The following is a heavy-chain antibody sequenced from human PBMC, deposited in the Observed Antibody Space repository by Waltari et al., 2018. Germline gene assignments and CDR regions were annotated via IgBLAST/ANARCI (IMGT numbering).Heavy chain of an antibody. Sequence: QLHLQESGPGLVKPSETLSLTCSVSGGSITSNPPYWGWIRQPPGKGPEWTGTISYSGATYNNPSLKSRVTISVDTSKNQYSLKLTSVTAADTAVYYCATYIGASIGTAAFDVWGQGTMVTVSS. D-gene: IGHD5-12*01. V-gene: IGHV4-39*01. CDR3: ATYIGASIGTAAFDV. J-gene: IGHJ3*01. CDR1: GGSITSNPPY. CDR2: ISYSGAT.